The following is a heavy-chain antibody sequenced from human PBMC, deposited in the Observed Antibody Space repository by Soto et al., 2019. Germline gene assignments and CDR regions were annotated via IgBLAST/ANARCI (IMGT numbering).Heavy chain of an antibody. D-gene: IGHD3-3*01. CDR1: GGSFSGYY. CDR2: INHSGST. CDR3: ARCDFWSGYFPEGYFQH. V-gene: IGHV4-34*01. J-gene: IGHJ1*01. Sequence: QVQLQQWGAGLLKPSETLSLTCAVYGGSFSGYYWSWIRQPPGKGLEWIGEINHSGSTNYNPSLMSRVTISVDTSKNQFSLKLSSVTAADTAVYYCARCDFWSGYFPEGYFQHWGQGTLVTVSS.